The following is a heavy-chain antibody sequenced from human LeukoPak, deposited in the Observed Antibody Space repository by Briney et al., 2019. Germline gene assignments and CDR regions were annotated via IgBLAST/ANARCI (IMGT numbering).Heavy chain of an antibody. CDR1: GDSISSGGYH. Sequence: SQTLSLTCTVSGDSISSGGYHWRWIRQHPGEGLEWIVNIYHSGSTYYNSSLKSRINISLVTSKNQFSLRLRSVSAADTAVYYCARLYRNWGVRHFDYWGQGTLVTVSS. CDR3: ARLYRNWGVRHFDY. V-gene: IGHV4-31*03. D-gene: IGHD7-27*01. CDR2: IYHSGST. J-gene: IGHJ4*02.